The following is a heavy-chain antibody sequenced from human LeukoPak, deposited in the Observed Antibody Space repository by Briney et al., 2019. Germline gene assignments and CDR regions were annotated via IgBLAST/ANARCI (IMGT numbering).Heavy chain of an antibody. CDR1: GGSISSGSYY. J-gene: IGHJ2*01. CDR3: ARHGISVWGSYRSFDL. D-gene: IGHD3-16*02. V-gene: IGHV4-61*02. CDR2: IYTSGST. Sequence: SETLPLTCTVSGGSISSGSYYWSWIRQPAGKGLEWIGRIYTSGSTNYNPSLKSRVTISVDTSKNQFSLKLSFVTAADTAVYYCARHGISVWGSYRSFDLWGRGTLVTVSS.